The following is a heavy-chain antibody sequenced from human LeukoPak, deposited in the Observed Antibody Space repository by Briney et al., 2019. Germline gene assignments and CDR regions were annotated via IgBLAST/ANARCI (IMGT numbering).Heavy chain of an antibody. CDR2: INSDGSST. CDR1: GFTFSSYW. D-gene: IGHD3-10*01. J-gene: IGHJ3*02. Sequence: GGSLRLSCAVSGFTFSSYWMHWVRQAPGKGLVWVSRINSDGSSTINADSVKGRFTMSRDNAKNTLYLQMNSLRAEDTGVYYCARDGGSGPSGAFDIWGQGTKVTVSS. CDR3: ARDGGSGPSGAFDI. V-gene: IGHV3-74*01.